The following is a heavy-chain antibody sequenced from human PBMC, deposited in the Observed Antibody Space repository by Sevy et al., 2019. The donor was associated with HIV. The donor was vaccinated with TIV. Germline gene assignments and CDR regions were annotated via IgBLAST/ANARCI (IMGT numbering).Heavy chain of an antibody. D-gene: IGHD3-10*01. V-gene: IGHV4-34*01. CDR2: IYHTGAA. CDR1: GFTFSSYS. CDR3: ARWYGNNFDY. Sequence: GSLRLSCAASGFTFSSYSMNWVRQAPGKGLEWVGSIYHTGAADDNPSLKRRVTMSVDTSKNQFSLQVGSVTAADTAVYYCARWYGNNFDYWGQGALVTVSS. J-gene: IGHJ4*02.